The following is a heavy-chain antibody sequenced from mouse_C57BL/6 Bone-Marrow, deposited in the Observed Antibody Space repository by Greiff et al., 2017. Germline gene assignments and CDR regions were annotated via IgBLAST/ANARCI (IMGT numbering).Heavy chain of an antibody. Sequence: VQLQQPGAELVKPGASVKLSCKASGYTFTSYWMHWVKQRPGQGLEWIGMIHPNSGSTNYNEKFKSKATLTVDKSSSTAYMQLSSLTSEDSAVYYCARRDYGSSYLYWYFDVWGTGTTVTVSS. CDR2: IHPNSGST. CDR1: GYTFTSYW. D-gene: IGHD1-1*01. V-gene: IGHV1-64*01. CDR3: ARRDYGSSYLYWYFDV. J-gene: IGHJ1*03.